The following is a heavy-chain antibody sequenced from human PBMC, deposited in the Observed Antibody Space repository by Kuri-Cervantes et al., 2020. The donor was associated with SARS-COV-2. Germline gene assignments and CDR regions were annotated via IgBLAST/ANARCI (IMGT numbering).Heavy chain of an antibody. CDR1: GFSFSRFP. J-gene: IGHJ6*02. V-gene: IGHV3-30*18. Sequence: GGSLRLSCAASGFSFSRFPMHSVRHAPGRWLEWVALITNDGYNRFYADYLKGRFTISRDKSKNTLHLDMNSLKPEDTGVYYCAKKGNNDIKGDNGSEVWGQGTTVTVSS. CDR2: ITNDGYNR. CDR3: AKKGNNDIKGDNGSEV. D-gene: IGHD2-8*01.